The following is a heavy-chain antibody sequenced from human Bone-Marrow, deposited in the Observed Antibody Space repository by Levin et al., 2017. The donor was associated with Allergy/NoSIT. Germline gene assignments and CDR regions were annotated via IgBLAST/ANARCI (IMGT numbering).Heavy chain of an antibody. CDR2: IYYSGST. CDR3: ANQIGAVAVWFYY. J-gene: IGHJ4*02. D-gene: IGHD6-19*01. Sequence: PSETLSLTCTVSGGSISSSSYYWGWIRQPPGKGLEWIGSIYYSGSTYYNPSLKSRVTISVDTSKNQFSLKLSSVTAADTAVYYCANQIGAVAVWFYYWGQGTLVTVSS. V-gene: IGHV4-39*01. CDR1: GGSISSSSYY.